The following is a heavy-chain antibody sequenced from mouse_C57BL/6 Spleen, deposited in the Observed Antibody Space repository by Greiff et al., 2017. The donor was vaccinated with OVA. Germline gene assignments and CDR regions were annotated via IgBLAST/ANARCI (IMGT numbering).Heavy chain of an antibody. CDR3: ARYDSSGPYFDY. J-gene: IGHJ2*01. Sequence: VQLKESGPELVKPGASVKISCKASGYSFTDYNMNWVKQSNGKSLEWIGVINPNYGTTSYNQKFKGKATLTVDQSSSTAYMQLNSRTSEDSAVYYCARYDSSGPYFDYWGQGTTLTVSS. D-gene: IGHD3-2*02. CDR1: GYSFTDYN. CDR2: INPNYGTT. V-gene: IGHV1-39*01.